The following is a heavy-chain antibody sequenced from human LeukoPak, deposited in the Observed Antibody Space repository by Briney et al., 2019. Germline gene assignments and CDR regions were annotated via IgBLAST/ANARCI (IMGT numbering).Heavy chain of an antibody. CDR1: GFTFSSYG. J-gene: IGHJ4*02. Sequence: QPGGSLRLSCAASGFTFSSYGMHWVRQAPGKGLEWVAVITYDGSNKYYADSVKGRFTMSRDNSKNTLYLQMNSLRTEDTAAYYCVEGYYDFDYWGQGTLVTVSS. D-gene: IGHD3-3*01. CDR3: VEGYYDFDY. CDR2: ITYDGSNK. V-gene: IGHV3-30*18.